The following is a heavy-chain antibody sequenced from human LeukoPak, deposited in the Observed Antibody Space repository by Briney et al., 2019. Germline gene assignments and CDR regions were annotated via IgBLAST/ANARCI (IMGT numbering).Heavy chain of an antibody. D-gene: IGHD1-26*01. CDR2: IIPILGIA. CDR1: GGTFSSCA. V-gene: IGHV1-69*04. Sequence: SVKVSCKASGGTFSSCAISWVRQAPGQGLEWMGRIIPILGIANYAQKFQGRVTITADKSTSTAYMELSSLRSEDTAVYYCARDEFGSYQVPIGPAPYNWFDPWGQGTLVTVSS. J-gene: IGHJ5*02. CDR3: ARDEFGSYQVPIGPAPYNWFDP.